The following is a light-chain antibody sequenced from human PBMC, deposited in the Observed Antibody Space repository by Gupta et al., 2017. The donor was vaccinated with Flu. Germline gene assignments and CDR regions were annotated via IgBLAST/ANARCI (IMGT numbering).Light chain of an antibody. CDR3: SSDTSSNTWV. CDR2: DVT. V-gene: IGLV2-14*01. Sequence: QSALTQPASVSGSPGQSITISCTGTSSDVGGYKYVSWYQHHPGNVPKLMIYDVTKRPSGVSSRFSGSKSGNTASLIISGRQAEDEADYYCSSDTSSNTWVFGGGTKLTVL. J-gene: IGLJ3*02. CDR1: SSDVGGYKY.